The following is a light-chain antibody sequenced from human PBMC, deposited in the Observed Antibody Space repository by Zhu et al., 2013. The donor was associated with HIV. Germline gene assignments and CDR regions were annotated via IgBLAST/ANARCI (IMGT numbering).Light chain of an antibody. CDR3: QQYGNSVT. V-gene: IGKV3-20*01. J-gene: IGKJ4*01. Sequence: EIVLTQSPGTLSLSPGERATLSCRASQSLSSSYLAWYQQRPGQAPRLLIYGPSTRAPGIPDRFSGSGSGTDFTLTITRLEPEDFAVYYCQQYGNSVTFGGGTKVEIK. CDR1: QSLSSSY. CDR2: GPS.